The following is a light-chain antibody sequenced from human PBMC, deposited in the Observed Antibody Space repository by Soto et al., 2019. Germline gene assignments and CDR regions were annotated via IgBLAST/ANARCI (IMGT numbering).Light chain of an antibody. CDR1: SGSVSINYY. Sequence: QTVVTQEPSFSVSPGGTVTLTCGLSSGSVSINYYPSWYQQTPGQAPRTLIYNTNTRSSGVPDRVSGSILGNRAALTITGAQAEDESDYYCVLYMGSGVWIFGGGTKLTVL. CDR3: VLYMGSGVWI. J-gene: IGLJ2*01. CDR2: NTN. V-gene: IGLV8-61*01.